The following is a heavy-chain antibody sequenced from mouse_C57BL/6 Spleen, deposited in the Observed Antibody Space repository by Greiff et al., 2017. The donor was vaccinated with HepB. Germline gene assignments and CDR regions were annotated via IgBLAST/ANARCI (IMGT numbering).Heavy chain of an antibody. Sequence: VQLQQSGAELVKPGASVKLSCKASGYTFTSYWMHWVKQRPGQGLEWIGMIHPNSGSTNYNEKFKSKATLTADKSSSTAYMQLSGLTSEDSAVYYCARSSNSWFDYWGQGTLVTVSA. V-gene: IGHV1-64*01. D-gene: IGHD2-5*01. J-gene: IGHJ3*01. CDR3: ARSSNSWFDY. CDR1: GYTFTSYW. CDR2: IHPNSGST.